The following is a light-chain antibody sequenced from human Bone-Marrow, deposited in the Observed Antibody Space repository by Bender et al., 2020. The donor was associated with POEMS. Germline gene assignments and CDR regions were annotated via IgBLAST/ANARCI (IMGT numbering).Light chain of an antibody. CDR1: VLSKKF. CDR2: KDN. Sequence: SHELTQPPSVSLSPGQTATITCSGDVLSKKFGYWYQQRPGQAPALVIYKDNLRAPGIPERFSGSTSGTTLTLTITGVQTEDEADYYCQSADSSGFYVFGTGTKVTVL. CDR3: QSADSSGFYV. J-gene: IGLJ1*01. V-gene: IGLV3-25*03.